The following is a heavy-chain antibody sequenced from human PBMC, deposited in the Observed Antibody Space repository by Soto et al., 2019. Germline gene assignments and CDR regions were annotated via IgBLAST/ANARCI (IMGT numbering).Heavy chain of an antibody. CDR3: AKGRYSYDSTGHDY. J-gene: IGHJ4*02. Sequence: GGSLRLSCAASGFAFSSHAMNWVRQAPGKGLEWVSGISGSGGRTYYADSVKGRFTISRDNSKNTLDLQMNSLRAEDTAVYYCAKGRYSYDSTGHDYWGLGTLVTVSS. CDR1: GFAFSSHA. D-gene: IGHD3-22*01. V-gene: IGHV3-23*01. CDR2: ISGSGGRT.